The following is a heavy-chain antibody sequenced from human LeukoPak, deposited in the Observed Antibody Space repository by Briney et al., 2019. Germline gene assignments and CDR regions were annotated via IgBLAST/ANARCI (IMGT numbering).Heavy chain of an antibody. J-gene: IGHJ4*02. V-gene: IGHV4-30-2*01. CDR3: ARVAPSRPFGVVIFVVDY. CDR2: IYHSGST. CDR1: GGSISSGGYY. D-gene: IGHD3-3*01. Sequence: TSETLSLTCTVSGGSISSGGYYWSWIRQPPGKGLEWIGYIYHSGSTYYNPSLKSRVTISVDRSKNQFSLKLSSVTAADTAVYYCARVAPSRPFGVVIFVVDYWGQGTLVTVSS.